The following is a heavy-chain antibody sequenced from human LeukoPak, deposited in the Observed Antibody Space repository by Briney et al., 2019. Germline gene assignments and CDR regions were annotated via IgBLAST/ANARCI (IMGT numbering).Heavy chain of an antibody. CDR3: ARDRIGTYYYGMDV. J-gene: IGHJ6*02. CDR1: GFTFISCW. CDR2: INSDGRST. D-gene: IGHD1-1*01. Sequence: HPGGSLRPSCAASGFTFISCWMHWVRQDPGKGLVWVSRINSDGRSTDYADSVKGRFTISRDNAKNTLYLQMNSLRVEDTAVYYCARDRIGTYYYGMDVWGQGTTVTVSS. V-gene: IGHV3-74*01.